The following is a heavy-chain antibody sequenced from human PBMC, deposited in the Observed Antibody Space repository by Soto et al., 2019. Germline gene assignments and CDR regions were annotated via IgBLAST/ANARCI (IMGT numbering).Heavy chain of an antibody. V-gene: IGHV4-34*01. Sequence: SETLSLTCAVYGGSFSGYYWSWIRQPPGKGLEWIGEINHSGSTNYNPSLKSRVTISVDTSKNQFSLKLSSVTAADTAVYYCARSGAYSSSWYAHYYYYGMDVWGQGTTVTVSS. CDR3: ARSGAYSSSWYAHYYYYGMDV. CDR2: INHSGST. D-gene: IGHD6-13*01. CDR1: GGSFSGYY. J-gene: IGHJ6*02.